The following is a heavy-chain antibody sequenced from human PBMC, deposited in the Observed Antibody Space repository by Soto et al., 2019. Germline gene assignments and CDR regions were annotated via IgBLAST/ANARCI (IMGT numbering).Heavy chain of an antibody. J-gene: IGHJ4*02. CDR2: ISGSGGST. D-gene: IGHD5-18*01. Sequence: AGGSLRLSWAASGFTFSSYAMSWVRQAPGKGLEWVSAISGSGGSTYYADSVKGRFTISRDNYKNTLYLQMNSLRAEDTAVYYCEKDNLMDTAMVCDYWGQGTLVTVSS. CDR3: EKDNLMDTAMVCDY. V-gene: IGHV3-23*01. CDR1: GFTFSSYA.